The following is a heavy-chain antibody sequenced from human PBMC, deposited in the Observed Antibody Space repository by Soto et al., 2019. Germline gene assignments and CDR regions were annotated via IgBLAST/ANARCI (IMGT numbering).Heavy chain of an antibody. CDR2: ISYDGSNK. Sequence: PGGSMRLSCAASGCTFSSYGMHWVRQAPGKGLEWVAVISYDGSNKYYADSVKGRFTISRDNSKNTLYLQMNSLRAEDTAVYYCAKDHYYYGSGSYSGPLDYWGQGTLVTVSS. V-gene: IGHV3-30*18. D-gene: IGHD3-10*01. J-gene: IGHJ4*02. CDR1: GCTFSSYG. CDR3: AKDHYYYGSGSYSGPLDY.